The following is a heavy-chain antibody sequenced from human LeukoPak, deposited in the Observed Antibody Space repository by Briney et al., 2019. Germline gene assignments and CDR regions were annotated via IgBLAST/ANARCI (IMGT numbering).Heavy chain of an antibody. J-gene: IGHJ4*02. Sequence: PGGSLRLSCAASGFTFSSYEMNWVRQAPGKGLEWVSYISSSGSTIYYADSVKGRFTISRDNAKNSLYLQMNSLRAEDTAVYYCARDSGMATHDYWGQGTLVTVSS. CDR3: ARDSGMATHDY. D-gene: IGHD5-24*01. V-gene: IGHV3-48*03. CDR1: GFTFSSYE. CDR2: ISSSGSTI.